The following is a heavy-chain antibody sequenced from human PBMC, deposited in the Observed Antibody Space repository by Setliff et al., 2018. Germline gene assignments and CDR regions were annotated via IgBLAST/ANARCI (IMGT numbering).Heavy chain of an antibody. V-gene: IGHV4-34*01. CDR1: GGSFSGNY. CDR2: IDHGGST. Sequence: TLSLTCAVPGGSFSGNYWNWIRQPPGKGLEWIGEIDHGGSTTYNPSLKSRVTISVDTSKNQFSLRLTSVTAADTAVYYCARGAFYFDYWGRGTLVTVSS. J-gene: IGHJ4*02. CDR3: ARGAFYFDY.